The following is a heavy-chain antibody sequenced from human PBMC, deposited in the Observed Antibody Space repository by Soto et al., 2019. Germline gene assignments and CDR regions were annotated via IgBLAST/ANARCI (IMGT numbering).Heavy chain of an antibody. CDR2: VIPILGTA. CDR3: ARASEGGPMIVVVKATVAFDY. CDR1: GGTFSSYA. J-gene: IGHJ4*02. Sequence: QVQLVQSGAEVKKPGSSVKVSCKASGGTFSSYAISWVRQAPGQGLEWMGGVIPILGTANYAQKFQGRVTITADESTSTAYMELSSLRSEDTAVYYCARASEGGPMIVVVKATVAFDYWGQGTLVTVSS. D-gene: IGHD3-22*01. V-gene: IGHV1-69*01.